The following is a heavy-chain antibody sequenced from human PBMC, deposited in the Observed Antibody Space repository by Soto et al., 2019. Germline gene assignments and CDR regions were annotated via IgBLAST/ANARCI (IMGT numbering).Heavy chain of an antibody. D-gene: IGHD6-19*01. CDR1: GLTFTGNP. CDR3: AKDPYISGWYSGY. J-gene: IGHJ4*02. Sequence: EVQLLESGGGLVQPGGPLGLPGAALGLTFTGNPLGWFPQDQGKGLGWVSAIGGSGASTYSADSVKGRFTISRDNSKNTLYLQMNSLRAEDTAVYYCAKDPYISGWYSGYWGQGTLVTVSS. V-gene: IGHV3-23*01. CDR2: IGGSGAST.